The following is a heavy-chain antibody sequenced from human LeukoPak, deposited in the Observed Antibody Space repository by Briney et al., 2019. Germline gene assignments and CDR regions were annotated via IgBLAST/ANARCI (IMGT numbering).Heavy chain of an antibody. V-gene: IGHV3-48*02. Sequence: GGSLRLSCAASGFTFSSYSMNWVRQAPGKGLEWVSYISSSSTIYYADSVKGRFTIPRDNAKNSLYLQMNSLRDEDTAVYYCARAGSGYYYWGQGTLVTVSS. D-gene: IGHD3-22*01. J-gene: IGHJ4*02. CDR3: ARAGSGYYY. CDR2: ISSSSTI. CDR1: GFTFSSYS.